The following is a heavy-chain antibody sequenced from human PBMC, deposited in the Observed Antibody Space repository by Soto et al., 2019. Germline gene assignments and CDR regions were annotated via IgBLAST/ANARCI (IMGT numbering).Heavy chain of an antibody. CDR3: ARVPVGVSYYGMDV. CDR2: IYYSGST. Sequence: TSETLSLTCTVSGGSISSYYWSWIRQPPGKGLEWIGYIYYSGSTNYNPSLKSRVTISVDTSKNQFSLKLSSVTAADTAVYYCARVPVGVSYYGMDVWGQGTTVTVSS. CDR1: GGSISSYY. V-gene: IGHV4-59*01. J-gene: IGHJ6*02. D-gene: IGHD1-26*01.